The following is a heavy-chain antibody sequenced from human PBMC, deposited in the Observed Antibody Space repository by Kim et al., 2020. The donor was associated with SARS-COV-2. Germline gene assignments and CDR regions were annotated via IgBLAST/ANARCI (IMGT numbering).Heavy chain of an antibody. D-gene: IGHD3-10*01. CDR3: ARLSDYSSSGTYP. Sequence: SETLSLTCTVSGGSISSSSYYWGWIRQPPGKGLEWIGSLYYSGSTYYNPSLKSRLTISVDMSKNQFSLKLTSVTVTDTAVYYCARLSDYSSSGTYPWGQGILVTVSS. V-gene: IGHV4-39*01. CDR2: LYYSGST. J-gene: IGHJ5*02. CDR1: GGSISSSSYY.